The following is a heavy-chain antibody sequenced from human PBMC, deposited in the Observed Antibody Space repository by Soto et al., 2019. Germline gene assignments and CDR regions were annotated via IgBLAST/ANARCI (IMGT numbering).Heavy chain of an antibody. CDR3: ASLSPRHEFDY. Sequence: QVQLQESGPGLVKPSQTLSLTCTVSGGSISSGGYYWSWIRQHPGKGLEWIGYIYYSGSTYYNPSLKSRVTISVDTSKNHFSLKLSSVTAAATAVYYGASLSPRHEFDYWGQGSLVTVSS. J-gene: IGHJ4*02. CDR1: GGSISSGGYY. CDR2: IYYSGST. D-gene: IGHD6-6*01. V-gene: IGHV4-31*03.